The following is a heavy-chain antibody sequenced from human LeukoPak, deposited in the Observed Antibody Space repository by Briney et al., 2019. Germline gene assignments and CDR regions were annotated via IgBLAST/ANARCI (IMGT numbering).Heavy chain of an antibody. CDR2: ISSSSGYI. CDR1: GFTFSSYS. CDR3: AGDAFDP. J-gene: IGHJ5*02. V-gene: IGHV3-21*01. Sequence: GGSLRLSCAASGFTFSSYSMDWVRQAPGKGLEWVASISSSSGYIYYADSVKGRFTISRDNAKNALYLQMSSLRAEDTAVYYCAGDAFDPWGQGTLVTVSS.